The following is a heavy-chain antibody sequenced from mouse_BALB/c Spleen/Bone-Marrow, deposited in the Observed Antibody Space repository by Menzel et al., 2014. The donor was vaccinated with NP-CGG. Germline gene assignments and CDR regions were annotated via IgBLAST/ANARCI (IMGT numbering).Heavy chain of an antibody. CDR3: ARV. CDR1: GFTFSSYG. J-gene: IGHJ2*03. CDR2: INSNGGST. V-gene: IGHV5-6-3*01. Sequence: VQLQQSGGGLVQPGGSLKLSRAASGFTFSSYGMSWVRQTPDKRLELVATINSNGGSTYYPDSVKGRFTISRDNAKNTLYLQMSSLKSEDTAMYYCARVWGQGTSLTVSS.